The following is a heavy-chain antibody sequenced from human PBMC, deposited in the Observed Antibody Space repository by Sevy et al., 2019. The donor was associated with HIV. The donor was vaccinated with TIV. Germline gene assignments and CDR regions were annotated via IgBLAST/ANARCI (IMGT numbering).Heavy chain of an antibody. Sequence: GGSLRLSCAASGFTFDDYAMHWVRQAPGKGLEWVSGISWNSSSIGYADSVKGRFTISRDNAKNSLYLQMNSLRAEDTALYYWAKVFGPLVTTLGGAFDIWGQGTMVTVSS. CDR3: AKVFGPLVTTLGGAFDI. V-gene: IGHV3-9*01. CDR2: ISWNSSSI. J-gene: IGHJ3*02. CDR1: GFTFDDYA. D-gene: IGHD3-16*01.